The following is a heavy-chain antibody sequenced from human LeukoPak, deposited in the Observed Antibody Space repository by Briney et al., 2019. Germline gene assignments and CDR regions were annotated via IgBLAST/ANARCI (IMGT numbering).Heavy chain of an antibody. CDR2: IYYSGGT. CDR3: AGGLDGSGSYYLGYAFDI. CDR1: GGSISSGGYY. J-gene: IGHJ3*02. V-gene: IGHV4-31*03. D-gene: IGHD3-10*01. Sequence: SETLSLTCTVSGGSISSGGYYWSWIRQHPGKGLEWIGYIYYSGGTYYNPSLKSRVTISVDTSKNQFSLKLSSVTAADTAVYYCAGGLDGSGSYYLGYAFDIWGQGTMVTVSS.